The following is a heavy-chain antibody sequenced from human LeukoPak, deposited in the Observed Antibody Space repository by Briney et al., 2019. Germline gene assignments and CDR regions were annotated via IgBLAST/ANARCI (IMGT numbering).Heavy chain of an antibody. J-gene: IGHJ3*02. CDR1: GDSVYSKVAA. CDR3: VRDGELGISVFDI. V-gene: IGHV6-1*01. D-gene: IGHD7-27*01. CDR2: TYYRSKWYY. Sequence: SQTLSLTCAIYGDSVYSKVAAWNWIRQSPSRGLEWLGRTYYRSKWYYDYAVSVRSRIIINPDTSKNQFSLQLNSVTPEDTAVYYCVRDGELGISVFDIWGQGTMVTVSS.